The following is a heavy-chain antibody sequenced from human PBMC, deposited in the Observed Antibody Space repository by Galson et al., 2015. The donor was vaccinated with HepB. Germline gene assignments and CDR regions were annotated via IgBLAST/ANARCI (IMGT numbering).Heavy chain of an antibody. Sequence: SLRLSCAASGFTFSSYSMNWVRQAPGKGLEWVSYISSSSSTIYYADSVKGRFTISRDNAKNSLYLQMNSLRAEDTAVYYCARAMAYLPFDLWGRGTLVTVSS. V-gene: IGHV3-48*04. D-gene: IGHD2/OR15-2a*01. J-gene: IGHJ2*01. CDR2: ISSSSSTI. CDR3: ARAMAYLPFDL. CDR1: GFTFSSYS.